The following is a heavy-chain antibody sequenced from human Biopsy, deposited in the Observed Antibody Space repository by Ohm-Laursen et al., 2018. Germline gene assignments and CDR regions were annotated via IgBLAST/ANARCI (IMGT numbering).Heavy chain of an antibody. CDR2: VNPNIVPP. V-gene: IGHV1-2*02. J-gene: IGHJ3*02. D-gene: IGHD3-10*01. Sequence: ASVKVSCKASGYPFTGHSIHWMRQAPVQGLEWLSWVNPNIVPPNYAQKFQGRVTMTSDTSISTAYIELRRLISDETAVYFCARDRMVTIITLVRADTFDIWGQGTLASVSS. CDR3: ARDRMVTIITLVRADTFDI. CDR1: GYPFTGHS.